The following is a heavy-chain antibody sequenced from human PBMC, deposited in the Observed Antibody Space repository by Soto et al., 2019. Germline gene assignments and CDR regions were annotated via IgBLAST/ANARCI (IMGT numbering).Heavy chain of an antibody. CDR2: LYDVDGT. D-gene: IGHD1-1*01. Sequence: DVQLVESGGGLIQPGESLRLSCAAFGLTVSGKKYVAWVRQAPGKGLEWVSALYDVDGTYYADSVKGRFTTSRDSSKNTVYLQMNGLRPDDTAVYYCASWHEREHAYDVWGQVTTVTVYS. CDR1: GLTVSGKKY. V-gene: IGHV3-53*01. CDR3: ASWHEREHAYDV. J-gene: IGHJ3*01.